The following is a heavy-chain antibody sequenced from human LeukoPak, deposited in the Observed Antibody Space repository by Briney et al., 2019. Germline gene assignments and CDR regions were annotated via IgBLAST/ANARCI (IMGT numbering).Heavy chain of an antibody. CDR2: IYHSGST. D-gene: IGHD6-19*01. J-gene: IGHJ4*02. CDR1: GYSISSGYH. CDR3: ARDRGGSSGFYYFDY. Sequence: SETLSLTCTVSGYSISSGYHWGWIRQPPGKGLEWIGTIYHSGSTYYNPSLKSRATISVDTSKNQFSLKLSSVTAADTAVYYCARDRGGSSGFYYFDYWGQGTLVTVSS. V-gene: IGHV4-38-2*02.